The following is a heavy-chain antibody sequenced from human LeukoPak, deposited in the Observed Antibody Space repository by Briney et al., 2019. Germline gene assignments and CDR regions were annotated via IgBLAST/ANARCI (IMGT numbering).Heavy chain of an antibody. CDR2: ISYDGSNK. CDR3: ARSGCSSTNCYKEFDY. Sequence: GGSLRLSCAASGFTFSSHAMHWVRQAPGKGLEWVALISYDGSNKYYADSVKGRFTISRDNSKNTLYLQMNSLRGEDTAVYYCARSGCSSTNCYKEFDYWGQGTLVTVSS. J-gene: IGHJ4*02. CDR1: GFTFSSHA. V-gene: IGHV3-30-3*01. D-gene: IGHD2-2*02.